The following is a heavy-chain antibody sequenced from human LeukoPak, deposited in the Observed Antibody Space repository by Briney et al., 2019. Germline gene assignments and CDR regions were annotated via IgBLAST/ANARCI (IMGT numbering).Heavy chain of an antibody. CDR2: TDGRRGNI. J-gene: IGHJ5*02. CDR1: AFNFETYN. D-gene: IGHD3-10*01. V-gene: IGHV3-21*01. Sequence: KAGGCLRLSCIASAFNFETYNMHWIRPAPGKGLEWASSTDGRRGNIYYADAVQGRFTISRDNAKDSLFLQMSSLRVEDTAMYFCARETYYSGSGSGGWLDPWGLGSLVTVSS. CDR3: ARETYYSGSGSGGWLDP.